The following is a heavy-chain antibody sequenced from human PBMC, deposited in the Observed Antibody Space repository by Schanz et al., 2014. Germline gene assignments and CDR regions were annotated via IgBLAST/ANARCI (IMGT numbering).Heavy chain of an antibody. Sequence: QLQLQESGPGLVKPSETLSLTCTVSGASISGSSDYWGWIRQSPGKGLEWIGNIYYTGTTYYNPSLKSRVPISVDTSKTQVSLKLPSLTAADTAVFYCARRDNYLSAFDIWGQGTMVTVSS. CDR1: GASISGSSDY. V-gene: IGHV4-39*01. CDR2: IYYTGTT. J-gene: IGHJ3*02. CDR3: ARRDNYLSAFDI. D-gene: IGHD4-4*01.